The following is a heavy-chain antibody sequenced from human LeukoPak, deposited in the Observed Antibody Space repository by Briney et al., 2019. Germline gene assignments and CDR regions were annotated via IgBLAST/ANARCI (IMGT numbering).Heavy chain of an antibody. J-gene: IGHJ5*02. V-gene: IGHV4-34*01. CDR3: ARGPYDYVWGSYQGWFDP. D-gene: IGHD3-16*02. CDR1: GGSFSGYY. Sequence: SETLSLTCAVYGGSFSGYYWSWIRQPPGKGLEWIGEINHSGSTNYNPSLKSRVTISVDTSKNQFSLRLSSVTAADTAVYYCARGPYDYVWGSYQGWFDPWGQGTLVTVSS. CDR2: INHSGST.